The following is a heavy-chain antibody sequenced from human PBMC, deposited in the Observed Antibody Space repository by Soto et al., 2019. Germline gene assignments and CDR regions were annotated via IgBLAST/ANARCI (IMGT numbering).Heavy chain of an antibody. Sequence: GASVKVSCKASGGTFSSYAISWLRQAPGQGLEWMGGIIPIFGTANYAQKFQGRVTITADESTSTAYMELSSLRSEDTAVYYCASVVVVPAAPNNWFDPWGQGTLVTVSS. D-gene: IGHD2-2*01. CDR2: IIPIFGTA. CDR3: ASVVVVPAAPNNWFDP. J-gene: IGHJ5*02. CDR1: GGTFSSYA. V-gene: IGHV1-69*13.